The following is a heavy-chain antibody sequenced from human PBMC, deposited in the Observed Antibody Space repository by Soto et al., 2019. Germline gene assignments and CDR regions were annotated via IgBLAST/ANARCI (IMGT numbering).Heavy chain of an antibody. CDR1: GYSISSSNW. J-gene: IGHJ4*02. CDR2: IYYSGTT. D-gene: IGHD1-26*01. V-gene: IGHV4-28*01. Sequence: SETLSLTCAVSGYSISSSNWWGWIRQPPGKGLEWIGYIYYSGTTYYNLSLKSRVTMSVDTSKNQFSLKLTSVTAVDTAVYYCARREIQGPIDYWGQGTLVTVSS. CDR3: ARREIQGPIDY.